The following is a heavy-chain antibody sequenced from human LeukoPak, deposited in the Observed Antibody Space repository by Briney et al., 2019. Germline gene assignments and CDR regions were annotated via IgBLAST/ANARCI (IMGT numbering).Heavy chain of an antibody. J-gene: IGHJ4*02. V-gene: IGHV4-34*01. Sequence: SETLSLTCAVYGGSFSGYYWTWIRQPPGKGLEWIAEISHSGTTNYNPSLKSRVTISVDTSKNQFSLKLSSVTAADTAVYYCARIDGKGGSYLDYWGQGTLVTVSS. CDR1: GGSFSGYY. CDR3: ARIDGKGGSYLDY. CDR2: ISHSGTT. D-gene: IGHD1-26*01.